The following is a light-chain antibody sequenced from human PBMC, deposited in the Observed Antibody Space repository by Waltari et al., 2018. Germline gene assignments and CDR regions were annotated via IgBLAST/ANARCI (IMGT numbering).Light chain of an antibody. CDR1: NLGHKY. J-gene: IGLJ1*01. CDR3: QTWDSSSYV. Sequence: SYELTQPPSVSVSPGQAVSITCSGKNLGHKYVNWDQQKAGQSPVLVIYEDTKQPSGIAGRLSASNSGNTATLTISEAQAMDEADYYCQTWDSSSYVFGTGTTVTVL. CDR2: EDT. V-gene: IGLV3-1*01.